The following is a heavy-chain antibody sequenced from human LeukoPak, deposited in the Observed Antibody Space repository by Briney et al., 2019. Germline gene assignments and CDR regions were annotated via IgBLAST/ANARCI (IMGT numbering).Heavy chain of an antibody. CDR1: GDSISGSSYY. D-gene: IGHD3-10*01. J-gene: IGHJ3*02. V-gene: IGHV4-39*07. CDR2: IYTSGGT. Sequence: PSETLSLTCTVSGDSISGSSYYWGWIRQPPGKGLEWIGRIYTSGGTNYNPSLKSRVTMSVDRSKNEISLHLASLTAADTALYYCAGRGSSSGTFDIWGPGTFVTVSS. CDR3: AGRGSSSGTFDI.